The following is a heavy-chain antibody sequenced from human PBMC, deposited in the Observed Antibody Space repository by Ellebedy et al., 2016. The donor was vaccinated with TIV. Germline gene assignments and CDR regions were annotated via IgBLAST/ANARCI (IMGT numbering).Heavy chain of an antibody. Sequence: PGGSLRLSCAASGFTFSNAWMNWVRQAPGKGLEWVGRIKSKTDGGAADYAAPVKGRFTISRDDSKNTLYLRMNSLKTEDTAVYFCTTVYRYNYDSVWGQGTLVTVSS. CDR3: TTVYRYNYDSV. J-gene: IGHJ4*02. D-gene: IGHD5-18*01. V-gene: IGHV3-15*01. CDR1: GFTFSNAW. CDR2: IKSKTDGGAA.